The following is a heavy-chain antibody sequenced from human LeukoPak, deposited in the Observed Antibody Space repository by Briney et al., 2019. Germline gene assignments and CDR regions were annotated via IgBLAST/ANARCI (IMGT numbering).Heavy chain of an antibody. CDR2: ISSSSSYI. CDR3: AREISGDTNFDY. Sequence: GGSLRLSCAASGFTFSSYSMNWVRQAPGKGLEWVSSISSSSSYIYYADSVEGRFTISRDNAKNSLYLQMNSLRAEDTAVYYCAREISGDTNFDYWGQGTLVSVSS. D-gene: IGHD1-26*01. J-gene: IGHJ4*02. CDR1: GFTFSSYS. V-gene: IGHV3-21*04.